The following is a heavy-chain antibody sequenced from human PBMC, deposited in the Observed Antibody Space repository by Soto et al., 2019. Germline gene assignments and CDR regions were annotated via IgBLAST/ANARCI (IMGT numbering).Heavy chain of an antibody. CDR3: ATLGAYYDILTGYYYFDY. D-gene: IGHD3-9*01. V-gene: IGHV5-51*01. CDR1: GYSFTSYW. Sequence: GESLKISCKGSGYSFTSYWIGWVRQMPGKGLEWMGIIYPGDSDTRYSPSFQGQVTISADKSISTAYLQWSSLKASDTAMYYCATLGAYYDILTGYYYFDYWGQGTLVTVSS. CDR2: IYPGDSDT. J-gene: IGHJ4*02.